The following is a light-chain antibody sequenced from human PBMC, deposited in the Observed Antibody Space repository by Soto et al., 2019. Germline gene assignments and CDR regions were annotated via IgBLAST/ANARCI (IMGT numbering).Light chain of an antibody. V-gene: IGKV3-20*01. J-gene: IGKJ1*01. CDR3: QQYHRAPRT. CDR2: DAS. CDR1: QSISSSY. Sequence: EIVLTQSPGTLSLSPGERATLSCRASQSISSSYLAWYQQKPGQAPRLLIYDASSRATGIPDRFSGSGSGTYLSLTINRLEPEDYAVYHCQQYHRAPRTFGQATKVDIK.